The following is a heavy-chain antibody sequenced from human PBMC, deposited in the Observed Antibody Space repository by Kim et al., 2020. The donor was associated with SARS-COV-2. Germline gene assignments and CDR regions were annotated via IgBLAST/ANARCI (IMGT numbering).Heavy chain of an antibody. V-gene: IGHV3-15*01. D-gene: IGHD3-22*01. Sequence: LSLTCAASGFTFSNAWMSWVRQAPGKGLEWVGRIKSKTDGGTTDYAAPVKGRFTISRDDSKNTLYLQMNSLKTEDTAVYYCTTDIDYYDSSGLDAFDIWGQGTMVTVSS. J-gene: IGHJ3*02. CDR3: TTDIDYYDSSGLDAFDI. CDR1: GFTFSNAW. CDR2: IKSKTDGGTT.